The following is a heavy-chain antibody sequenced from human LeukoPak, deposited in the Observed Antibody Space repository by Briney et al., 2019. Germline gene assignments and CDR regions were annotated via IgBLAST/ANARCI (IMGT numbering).Heavy chain of an antibody. CDR2: MSYDGSNK. CDR1: GFTFSSCA. Sequence: GGSLRLSCVASGFTFSSCAMHWVRQAPGKGLEWVAVMSYDGSNKYYADPVKGRFTISRDNSKNTLYLQMNSLRAEDTAVYYCARDCTRVSRFGELLTTRVSLDYWGQGTLVTVSS. J-gene: IGHJ4*02. V-gene: IGHV3-30*04. CDR3: ARDCTRVSRFGELLTTRVSLDY. D-gene: IGHD3-10*01.